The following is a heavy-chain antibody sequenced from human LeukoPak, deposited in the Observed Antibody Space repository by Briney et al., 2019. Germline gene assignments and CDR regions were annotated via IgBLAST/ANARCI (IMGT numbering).Heavy chain of an antibody. D-gene: IGHD3-9*01. Sequence: PGGSLRLSCAASGFTFSSYWMSWVRQAPGKGLEWVADIKQDGSEKYYVDSVKGRFTISRDNAKNSLYLQMNSLRAEDTAVYYCARDGVGYYDILTGSHYGMDVWGQGTTVTVSS. CDR1: GFTFSSYW. CDR2: IKQDGSEK. V-gene: IGHV3-7*01. J-gene: IGHJ6*02. CDR3: ARDGVGYYDILTGSHYGMDV.